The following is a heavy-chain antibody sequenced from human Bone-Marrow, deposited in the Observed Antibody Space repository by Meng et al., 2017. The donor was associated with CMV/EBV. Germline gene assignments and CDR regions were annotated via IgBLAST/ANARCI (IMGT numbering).Heavy chain of an antibody. D-gene: IGHD3-3*01. CDR2: ISGYNGNT. CDR1: GSTFQSSG. Sequence: ASVKVSCKVSGSTFQSSGISWVRQAPGQRLEWMGWISGYNGNTQFARDFQGRLTMTRDTSTTTFYLELGSLKSDDTAVYYCAKDPRYFDGWSGLSPIFDLWGQGTQVTVSS. J-gene: IGHJ4*02. V-gene: IGHV1-18*01. CDR3: AKDPRYFDGWSGLSPIFDL.